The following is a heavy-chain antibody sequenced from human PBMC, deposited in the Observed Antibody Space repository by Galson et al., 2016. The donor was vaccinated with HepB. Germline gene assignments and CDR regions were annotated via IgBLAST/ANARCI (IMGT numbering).Heavy chain of an antibody. CDR1: GYTLTDLS. J-gene: IGHJ4*02. D-gene: IGHD1-26*01. V-gene: IGHV1-24*01. Sequence: SVKVSCKVSGYTLTDLSMHWVRQTPRKGLEWMGGFDPEEAETIYAQKFQGRVSMTEDTSTDTAYMELSGLRSEDTAVYYCAIDRVGVGSLENWGQGTWSPSPQ. CDR2: FDPEEAET. CDR3: AIDRVGVGSLEN.